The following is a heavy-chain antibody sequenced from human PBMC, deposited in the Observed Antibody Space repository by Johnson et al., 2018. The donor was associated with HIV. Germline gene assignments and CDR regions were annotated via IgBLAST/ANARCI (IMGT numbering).Heavy chain of an antibody. CDR1: GFTVSSNY. J-gene: IGHJ3*02. D-gene: IGHD6-6*01. CDR3: AKGAGPQLGYAFDI. Sequence: VQVVESGGGLVQPGGSLRLSCAASGFTVSSNYMSWVRQAPGKGLEWVSVIGTAGDTYYPGSVKGRFTISRENAKNSLYLQMNSLRAGDTAVYYCAKGAGPQLGYAFDIWGQGTMVTVSS. V-gene: IGHV3-13*04. CDR2: IGTAGDT.